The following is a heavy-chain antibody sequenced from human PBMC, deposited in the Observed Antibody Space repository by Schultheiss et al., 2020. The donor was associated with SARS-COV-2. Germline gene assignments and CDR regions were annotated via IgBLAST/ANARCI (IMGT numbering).Heavy chain of an antibody. Sequence: GGSLRLSCAASGFTFSSYAMHWVRQAPGKGLEWVSYISSSSSTIYYADSVKGRFTISRDNAKNSLYLQMNSLRDEDTAVYYCARDREYYYGSGAGDYFDYWGQGTLVTVSS. D-gene: IGHD3-10*01. CDR1: GFTFSSYA. J-gene: IGHJ4*02. CDR2: ISSSSSTI. V-gene: IGHV3-48*02. CDR3: ARDREYYYGSGAGDYFDY.